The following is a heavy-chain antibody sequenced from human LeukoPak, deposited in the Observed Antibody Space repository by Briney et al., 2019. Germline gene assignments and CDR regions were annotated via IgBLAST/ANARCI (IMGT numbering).Heavy chain of an antibody. CDR1: XFTFXSXX. Sequence: LXLXXAAXXFTFXSXXMSWVRXAPGXXLEXXXXXXGSGGSTYYADSVKGRFTISRDNSKNTLYLQMNSLRAEDTAVYYCAKVAHYYGSGSYYEYYFDYWGQGTLVTVSS. V-gene: IGHV3-23*01. J-gene: IGHJ4*02. CDR3: AKVAHYYGSGSYYEYYFDY. D-gene: IGHD3-10*01. CDR2: XXGSGGST.